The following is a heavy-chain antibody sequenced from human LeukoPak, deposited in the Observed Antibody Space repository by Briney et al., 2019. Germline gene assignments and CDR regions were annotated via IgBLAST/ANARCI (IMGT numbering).Heavy chain of an antibody. V-gene: IGHV3-9*01. CDR1: GFTFDNYA. CDR3: AKDKGPMIPSYYGLDY. Sequence: GGSLRLSCAASGFTFDNYAMHWVRHAPGKGLEWVSGISWNSGSIGYADSVKGRFTISRDNAKNSLYLQMNSLRAGDTALYYCAKDKGPMIPSYYGLDYWGQGTLVTVSS. D-gene: IGHD3-22*01. CDR2: ISWNSGSI. J-gene: IGHJ4*02.